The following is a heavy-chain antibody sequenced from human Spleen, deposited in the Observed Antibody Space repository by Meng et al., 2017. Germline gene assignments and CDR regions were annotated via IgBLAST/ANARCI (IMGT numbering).Heavy chain of an antibody. J-gene: IGHJ4*02. V-gene: IGHV3-74*01. CDR3: ARFETVGVATGDF. CDR2: INSDGTTT. Sequence: EVRLVESGGGLVQPGWALRLSCEGSGFTFSTHWMHWVRQAPGKGLVYVSRINSDGTTTNYADSVKGRFTISRDNAKNSLYLQMNSLSPEDTAVFYCARFETVGVATGDFWGQGTLVTVSS. D-gene: IGHD2-15*01. CDR1: GFTFSTHW.